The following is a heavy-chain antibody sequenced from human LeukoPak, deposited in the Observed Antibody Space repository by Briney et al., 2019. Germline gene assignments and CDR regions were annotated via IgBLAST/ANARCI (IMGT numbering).Heavy chain of an antibody. CDR3: ARFGGVIVIRVY. J-gene: IGHJ4*02. CDR2: INHSGST. Sequence: PSETLSLTYAVYGGSFSGYYWSWIRQPPGKGLEWIGEINHSGSTNYNPSLKSRVTISVDTSKNQFSLKLSSVTAADTAVYYCARFGGVIVIRVYWGQGTLVTVSS. CDR1: GGSFSGYY. D-gene: IGHD3-16*02. V-gene: IGHV4-34*01.